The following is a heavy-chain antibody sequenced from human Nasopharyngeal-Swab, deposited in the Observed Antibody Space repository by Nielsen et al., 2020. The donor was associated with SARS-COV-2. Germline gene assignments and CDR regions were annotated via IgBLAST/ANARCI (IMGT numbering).Heavy chain of an antibody. CDR1: GFTFSSYA. Sequence: GESLKISCAASGFTFSSYAMSWVRQAPGKGLEWVSYISSSSSTIYYADSVKGRFTISRDNAKNSLYLQMNSLRAEDTAVYYCARDLAVAGTSFDYWGQGTLVTVSS. CDR2: ISSSSSTI. CDR3: ARDLAVAGTSFDY. D-gene: IGHD6-19*01. J-gene: IGHJ4*02. V-gene: IGHV3-48*04.